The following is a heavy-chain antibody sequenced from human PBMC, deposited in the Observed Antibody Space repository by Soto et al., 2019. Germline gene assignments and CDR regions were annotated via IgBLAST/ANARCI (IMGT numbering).Heavy chain of an antibody. Sequence: QVQLVQSGAEVKKPGASVKVSCKASGYTFTSYGISWVRQAPGQGFGWMGGISAYNGNTNYAQKLQGRATMTTDTSTSTAYMELRSLRSDDTAVYYCARVYRITMVRGELSEYWGQGTLVTVSS. J-gene: IGHJ4*02. CDR1: GYTFTSYG. CDR3: ARVYRITMVRGELSEY. D-gene: IGHD3-10*01. V-gene: IGHV1-18*01. CDR2: ISAYNGNT.